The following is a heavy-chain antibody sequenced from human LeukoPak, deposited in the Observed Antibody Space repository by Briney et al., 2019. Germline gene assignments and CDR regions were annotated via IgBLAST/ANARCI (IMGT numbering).Heavy chain of an antibody. CDR1: GFTFSSYA. CDR3: ARESRPTPNYFDY. J-gene: IGHJ4*02. D-gene: IGHD2-15*01. CDR2: ISYDGSNK. V-gene: IGHV3-30*04. Sequence: GGSLRLSCAASGFTFSSYAMHWVRQAPGKGLEWVAVISYDGSNKYYADSVKGRFTISRDNSKNTLYLQMNSLRAEDTAVYYCARESRPTPNYFDYWGQGTLVTVSS.